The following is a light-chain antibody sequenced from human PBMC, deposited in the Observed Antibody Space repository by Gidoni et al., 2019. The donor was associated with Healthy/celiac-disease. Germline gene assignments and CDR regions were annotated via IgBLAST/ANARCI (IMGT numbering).Light chain of an antibody. J-gene: IGLJ3*02. CDR2: YDS. V-gene: IGLV3-21*04. Sequence: YVLTQPPSVSVAPGKTARLTCGGNNIGGKSVHWYQQKQGQAPVLVIYYDSDRPAGIPERFSGSNSGNTATLTISRVEAGDEADYYCQVWDSSSDHPGVFGGGTKLTVL. CDR3: QVWDSSSDHPGV. CDR1: NIGGKS.